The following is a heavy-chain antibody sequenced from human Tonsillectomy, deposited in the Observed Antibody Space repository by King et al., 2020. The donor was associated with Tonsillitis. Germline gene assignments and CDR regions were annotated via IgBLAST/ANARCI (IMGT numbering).Heavy chain of an antibody. Sequence: EVQLVESGGGLVQPGGSLRLSCAASGFTFSSYAMSWVRQAPGKGLEWGSVSYSGGSSTYYADSVKGRFTISRDNSKNTLYLQMNSLRAEDTAVYYCAKSFVTYSSSLEDYYGMDVWGQGTTVTVSS. J-gene: IGHJ6*02. CDR2: SYSGGSST. CDR3: AKSFVTYSSSLEDYYGMDV. CDR1: GFTFSSYA. D-gene: IGHD6-13*01. V-gene: IGHV3-23*03.